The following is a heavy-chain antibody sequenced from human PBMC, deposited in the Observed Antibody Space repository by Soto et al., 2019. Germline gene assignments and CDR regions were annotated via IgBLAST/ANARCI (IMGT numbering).Heavy chain of an antibody. J-gene: IGHJ6*02. CDR3: ARDLGYGMDV. CDR2: IYYSGST. V-gene: IGHV4-59*01. Sequence: PSETLSLTCTVSGGSISSYYWSWIRQPPGKGLEWIGYIYYSGSTNYNPSLKSRVTISVDTSKNQFSLKLSSVTAADTAVYYCARDLGYGMDVWGQGTTVTVSS. CDR1: GGSISSYY.